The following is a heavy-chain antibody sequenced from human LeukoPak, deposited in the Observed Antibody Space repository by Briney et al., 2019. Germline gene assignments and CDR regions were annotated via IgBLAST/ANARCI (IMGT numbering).Heavy chain of an antibody. CDR2: FDPEDGET. CDR3: ATGCGGSCPFKPYGMDV. D-gene: IGHD2-15*01. V-gene: IGHV1-24*01. J-gene: IGHJ6*02. Sequence: ASVKVSCKVSGYTLTELSMHWVRQAPGKGLEWMGGFDPEDGETIYAQKFQGRVTMTEDTSTDTAYMELSSLRSEDTAVYYCATGCGGSCPFKPYGMDVWGQGTTVTVSS. CDR1: GYTLTELS.